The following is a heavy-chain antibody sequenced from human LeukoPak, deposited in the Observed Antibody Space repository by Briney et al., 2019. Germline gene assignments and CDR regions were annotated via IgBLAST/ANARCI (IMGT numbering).Heavy chain of an antibody. Sequence: PSETLSLTCTVSGGSISSGGYYWSWIRQPPGKGLEWIGYIYHSGSTYYNPSLKSRVTISVDRSKNQFSLKLSSVTAADTAVYYCANQWRWELGFDYWGQGTLVTVSS. CDR3: ANQWRWELGFDY. CDR1: GGSISSGGYY. CDR2: IYHSGST. V-gene: IGHV4-30-2*01. J-gene: IGHJ4*02. D-gene: IGHD1-26*01.